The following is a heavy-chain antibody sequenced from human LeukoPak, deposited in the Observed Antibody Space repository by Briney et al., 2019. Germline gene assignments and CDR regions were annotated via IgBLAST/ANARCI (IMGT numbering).Heavy chain of an antibody. CDR2: ISDSGDST. CDR3: AKDPHSSAWYESPY. Sequence: GGSLRPSCKTSGFTFSNYAMTWVRQAPGKGLEWVSAISDSGDSTYYADSVRGRFTVSRDNSKNTLYLQMNSLRAEDTALYYCAKDPHSSAWYESPYWGQGTLVTVSS. V-gene: IGHV3-23*01. J-gene: IGHJ4*02. D-gene: IGHD6-19*01. CDR1: GFTFSNYA.